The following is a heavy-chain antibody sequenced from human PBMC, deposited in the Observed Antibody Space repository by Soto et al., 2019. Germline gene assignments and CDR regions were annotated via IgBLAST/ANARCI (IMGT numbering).Heavy chain of an antibody. CDR2: ISWNSGSI. Sequence: EVQLVESGGGLVQPGRSLRLSCAASGFTFDDYAMHWVRQAPGKGLEWVSGISWNSGSIGYADSVKGRFTISRDNAKNSLYLQMNSLRAEDTALYSCAKDKGYSGYDAFDIWGQGTMVTVSS. CDR3: AKDKGYSGYDAFDI. V-gene: IGHV3-9*01. D-gene: IGHD5-12*01. J-gene: IGHJ3*02. CDR1: GFTFDDYA.